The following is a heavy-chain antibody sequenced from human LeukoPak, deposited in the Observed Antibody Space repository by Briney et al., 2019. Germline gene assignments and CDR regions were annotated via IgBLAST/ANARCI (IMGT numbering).Heavy chain of an antibody. CDR2: FDPEDGET. D-gene: IGHD2-15*01. V-gene: IGHV1-24*01. J-gene: IGHJ6*02. CDR1: GYSLTELS. CDR3: ATGGYCSGGSCFRGSSSPKLYYYYYGMDV. Sequence: GASVKVSCKVYGYSLTELSMHWVRQAPGKGLEWMGGFDPEDGETIYAQKFQGRVTMTEDTSTDTAYMELSSLRSEDTAVYYCATGGYCSGGSCFRGSSSPKLYYYYYGMDVWGQGTTVTVSS.